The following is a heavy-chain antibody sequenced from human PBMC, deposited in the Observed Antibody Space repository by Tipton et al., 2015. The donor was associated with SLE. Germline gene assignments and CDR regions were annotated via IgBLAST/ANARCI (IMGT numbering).Heavy chain of an antibody. CDR3: ARNIVGANTGAFDI. D-gene: IGHD1-26*01. CDR1: GYTFTSYG. Sequence: QLVQSGAEVKKPGASVKVSCKASGYTFTSYGISWVRQAPGQGLEWMGWISAYNGNTNYAQRLQGRVTMTTDTSTSTAYMELRSPRADDTAVYYCARNIVGANTGAFDIWGQGTMVTVAS. V-gene: IGHV1-18*01. J-gene: IGHJ3*02. CDR2: ISAYNGNT.